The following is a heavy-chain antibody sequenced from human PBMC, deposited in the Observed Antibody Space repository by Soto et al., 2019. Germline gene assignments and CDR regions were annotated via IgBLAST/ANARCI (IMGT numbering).Heavy chain of an antibody. CDR1: GFTFTDYY. Sequence: LRLSCAASGFTFTDYYMSWIRQAPGKGLEWISYISDSGSTIYYADSVKGRFTISRDNAKNSLYLQMNSLTAEDTAVYYCAKDPGDYYDSSGYYRSWGQGTLVTVSS. CDR2: ISDSGSTI. CDR3: AKDPGDYYDSSGYYRS. J-gene: IGHJ4*02. D-gene: IGHD3-22*01. V-gene: IGHV3-11*01.